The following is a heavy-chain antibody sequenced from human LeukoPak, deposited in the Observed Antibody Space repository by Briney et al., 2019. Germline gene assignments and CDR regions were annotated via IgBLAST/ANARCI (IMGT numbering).Heavy chain of an antibody. Sequence: VASVKVSCKASGYTFTSYGISWVRQAPGQGLEWLGWISAYNGDTNYAQILQGRVTMTTDTSTSTAYLELRSLRSDDTAVYSCVRDWSSGWYYLDYWGQGTLVTVSS. V-gene: IGHV1-18*01. CDR2: ISAYNGDT. J-gene: IGHJ4*02. CDR3: VRDWSSGWYYLDY. D-gene: IGHD6-19*01. CDR1: GYTFTSYG.